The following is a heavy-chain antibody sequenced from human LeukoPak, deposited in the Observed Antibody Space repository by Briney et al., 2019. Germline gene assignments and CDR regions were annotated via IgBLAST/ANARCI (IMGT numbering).Heavy chain of an antibody. V-gene: IGHV3-23*01. D-gene: IGHD3-3*01. Sequence: GGSLRLSCATSGFTFTSAWMSWVRQAPGKGLEWVSAISGSGGSTYYADSVKGRFTISRDNSKNTLYLQMNSLRAEDTAVYYCAKDQYYDFWSGPEWFDPWGQGTLVTVSS. J-gene: IGHJ5*02. CDR1: GFTFTSAW. CDR2: ISGSGGST. CDR3: AKDQYYDFWSGPEWFDP.